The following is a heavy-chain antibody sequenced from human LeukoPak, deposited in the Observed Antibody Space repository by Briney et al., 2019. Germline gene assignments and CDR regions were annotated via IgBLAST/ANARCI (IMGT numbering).Heavy chain of an antibody. V-gene: IGHV3-7*05. CDR3: TKYLCDNLCYAFDY. Sequence: PGGSLRLSCAFTRFTLLNYLMSSVRQAPGQGLEWVANIKPDGSEQYYVDSLKGRFTISRDNAKNSLFLQMNSLRAEDTAIYYCTKYLCDNLCYAFDYWGQGALVTVSS. CDR2: IKPDGSEQ. CDR1: RFTLLNYL. J-gene: IGHJ4*02. D-gene: IGHD3-10*02.